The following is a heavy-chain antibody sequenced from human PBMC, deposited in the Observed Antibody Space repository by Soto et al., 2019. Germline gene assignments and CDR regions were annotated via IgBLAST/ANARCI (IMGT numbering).Heavy chain of an antibody. CDR1: GGSISSGGYS. D-gene: IGHD6-19*01. CDR3: ARAGGLGAVAADY. Sequence: QLQLQESGSGLVKPSQTLSLTCAVSGGSISSGGYSWSWIRQPPGKGLEWIGYIYHSGSTYYNPSLKSRVIISVDRSKNKLSLRLSSVTGADTAVYYCARAGGLGAVAADYWGQGTLVTVSS. V-gene: IGHV4-30-2*01. J-gene: IGHJ4*02. CDR2: IYHSGST.